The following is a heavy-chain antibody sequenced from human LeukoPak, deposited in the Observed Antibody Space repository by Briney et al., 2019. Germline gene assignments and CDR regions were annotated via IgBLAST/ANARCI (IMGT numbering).Heavy chain of an antibody. Sequence: ASVKVSCKGSGYTFTSYDINWVRQATGQGLEWMGWMNPNSGNTGYAQKFQGRVTMTRNTSISTAYMELSSLRSEDTAVYYCARGVYYYDSSGEKSGLDYWGQGTLVTVSS. CDR2: MNPNSGNT. V-gene: IGHV1-8*01. CDR3: ARGVYYYDSSGEKSGLDY. CDR1: GYTFTSYD. D-gene: IGHD3-22*01. J-gene: IGHJ4*02.